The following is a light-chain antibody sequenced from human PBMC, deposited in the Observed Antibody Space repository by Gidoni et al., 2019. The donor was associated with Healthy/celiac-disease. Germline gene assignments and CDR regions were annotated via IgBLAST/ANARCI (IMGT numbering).Light chain of an antibody. Sequence: EIVLTQPPATLSLSTGERATLSCRASQSVSSSYFAWYQQKPSQAPRLHIYGATRRATGIPDRVSGSGSGTDFTLTKSRLEPEDFAVYYCQQYRTFGQGTKVEIK. CDR3: QQYRT. CDR2: GAT. CDR1: QSVSSSY. V-gene: IGKV3-20*01. J-gene: IGKJ1*01.